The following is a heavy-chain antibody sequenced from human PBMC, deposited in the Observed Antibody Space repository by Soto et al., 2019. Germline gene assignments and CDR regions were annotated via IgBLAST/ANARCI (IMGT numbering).Heavy chain of an antibody. CDR1: GFTFSSYA. CDR2: ISGSGGST. D-gene: IGHD3-22*01. V-gene: IGHV3-23*01. CDR3: AKVDPDYYDSSGSKDHYYYYYGMDV. J-gene: IGHJ6*02. Sequence: GGSLRLSCAASGFTFSSYAMSWVRQAPGKGLEWVSAISGSGGSTYYADSVKGRFTISRDNSKNTLYLQMNSLRAEDTAVYYCAKVDPDYYDSSGSKDHYYYYYGMDVWGQGTTVTVSS.